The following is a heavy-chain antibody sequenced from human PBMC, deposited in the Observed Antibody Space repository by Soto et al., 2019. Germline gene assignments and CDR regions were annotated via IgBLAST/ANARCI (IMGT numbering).Heavy chain of an antibody. V-gene: IGHV3-33*01. J-gene: IGHJ4*02. CDR1: GFTVSNTG. CDR3: PRDPCLPCGSIPYFDS. D-gene: IGHD2-2*01. CDR2: LWCDGTTT. Sequence: QVHLVESGGGVVRPGGSLRLSCAASGFTVSNTGMHWVRQAPGKGLECLAVLWCDGTTTFYADSVRGRFTVSRDISVNTVYLQMNTLRPENTAVYYCPRDPCLPCGSIPYFDSWGKGTLVTVSS.